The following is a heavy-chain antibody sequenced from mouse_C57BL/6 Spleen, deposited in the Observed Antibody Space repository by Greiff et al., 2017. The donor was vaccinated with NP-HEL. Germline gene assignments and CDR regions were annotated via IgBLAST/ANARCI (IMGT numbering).Heavy chain of an antibody. Sequence: EVQLHQSGPELVKPGASVKISCKASGYTFTDYYMNWVKQSHGKSLEWIGDINPNNGGTSYNQKFKGKATLTVDKSSSTAYMELRSLTSEDSAVYYCARREGPNWETMDYWGQGTSVTVSS. CDR2: INPNNGGT. CDR3: ARREGPNWETMDY. D-gene: IGHD4-1*01. V-gene: IGHV1-26*01. J-gene: IGHJ4*01. CDR1: GYTFTDYY.